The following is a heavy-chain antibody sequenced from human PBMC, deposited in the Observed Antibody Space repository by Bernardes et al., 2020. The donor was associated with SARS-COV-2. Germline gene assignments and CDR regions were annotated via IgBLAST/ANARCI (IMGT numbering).Heavy chain of an antibody. CDR2: ITPFLGTT. Sequence: SVKVSCKASGGTFSSYEISWVRQAPGQGLEWMGGITPFLGTTNYAQKFQGRVTISADESTSTAYMDLTSLRSDDTAVYYCARRGQLGKPLGSRFDPWGQGTPVTVSS. V-gene: IGHV1-69*13. CDR3: ARRGQLGKPLGSRFDP. CDR1: GGTFSSYE. D-gene: IGHD1-26*01. J-gene: IGHJ5*02.